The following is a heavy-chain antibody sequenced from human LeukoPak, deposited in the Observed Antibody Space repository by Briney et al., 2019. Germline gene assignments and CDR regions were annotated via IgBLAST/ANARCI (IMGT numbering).Heavy chain of an antibody. Sequence: PGGSLRLSCAASGFTFSSYAMHWVRQAPGKGLEWVAVISYDGSNKYYADSVKGRFTISRDNSKNTLYLQMNSLRAEDTAVYYCAKDSSLFTFGGVIVPSSVVVSDYWGQGTLVTVSS. D-gene: IGHD3-16*02. CDR3: AKDSSLFTFGGVIVPSSVVVSDY. V-gene: IGHV3-30-3*01. CDR2: ISYDGSNK. CDR1: GFTFSSYA. J-gene: IGHJ4*02.